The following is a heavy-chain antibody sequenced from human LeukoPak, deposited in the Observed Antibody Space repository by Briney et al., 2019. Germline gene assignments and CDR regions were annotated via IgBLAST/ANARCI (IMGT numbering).Heavy chain of an antibody. V-gene: IGHV1-69*05. CDR1: GGTFSSYA. D-gene: IGHD6-13*01. J-gene: IGHJ6*03. CDR3: ARGSEEYSSSWYNYYYYYMDV. Sequence: ASVKVSCKASGGTFSSYAISWVRQAPGQGLEWMGRIIPIFGTANYAQKFQGRVPITTDDSTSTANMELSSLRSEDTAVYYCARGSEEYSSSWYNYYYYYMDVWGKGTTVTVSS. CDR2: IIPIFGTA.